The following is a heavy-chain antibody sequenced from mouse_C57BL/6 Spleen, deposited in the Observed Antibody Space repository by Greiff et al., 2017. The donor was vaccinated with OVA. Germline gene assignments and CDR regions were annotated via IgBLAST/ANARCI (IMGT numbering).Heavy chain of an antibody. Sequence: EVKLVESEGGLVQPGSSMKLSCTASGFTFSDYYMAWVRQVPEKGLEWVANINYDGSSTYYLDSLKSRFIISRDNAKNILYLQMSSLKSEDTATYYCARDGGGYFYYFDYWGQGTTLTVSS. CDR3: ARDGGGYFYYFDY. V-gene: IGHV5-16*01. J-gene: IGHJ2*01. CDR2: INYDGSST. CDR1: GFTFSDYY.